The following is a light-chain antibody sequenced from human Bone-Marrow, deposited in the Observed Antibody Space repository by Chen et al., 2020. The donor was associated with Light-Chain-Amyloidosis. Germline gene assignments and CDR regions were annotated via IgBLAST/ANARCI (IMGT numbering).Light chain of an antibody. Sequence: FMLXXPHSVSESXGKTVXXSCXXXSGNLXTNYXQWYRQRPGXSPTPXIYEEXQRPSGVPDRFSGSIDRSXNYXXXTXXXLKXXDEADXXCQSXQGSSQGVXGGGTKLTVL. CDR2: EEX. CDR1: SGNLXTNY. CDR3: QSXQGSSQGV. J-gene: IGLJ3*02. V-gene: IGLV6-57*01.